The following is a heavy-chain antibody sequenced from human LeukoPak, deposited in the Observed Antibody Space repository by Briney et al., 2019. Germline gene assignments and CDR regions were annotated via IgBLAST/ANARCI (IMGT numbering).Heavy chain of an antibody. CDR2: INDDSSDI. D-gene: IGHD2-2*01. V-gene: IGHV3-21*05. J-gene: IGHJ4*02. CDR1: GFTFSLHA. CDR3: ARDTFQPGLIDS. Sequence: KPGGSLRLSCAASGFTFSLHAMNWVRQAPGKGLEWVSYINDDSSDIHYAGSVRGRFTISRDDARKTLYLQLSSLRVEDTAVYYCARDTFQPGLIDSWGQGTLVTVSS.